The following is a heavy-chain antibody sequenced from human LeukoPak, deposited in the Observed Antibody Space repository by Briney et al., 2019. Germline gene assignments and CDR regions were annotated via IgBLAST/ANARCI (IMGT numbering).Heavy chain of an antibody. CDR3: ARVKLGTTVTSGL. D-gene: IGHD4-17*01. Sequence: GSLRLSCTASAFTFSNYSMNWVRQAPGKGLEWVSSISSSSSYIYYADSVKGRFTISRDNAKNSLYLQMNSLRAEDTAVYYCARVKLGTTVTSGLWGQGTLVTVSS. CDR2: ISSSSSYI. J-gene: IGHJ4*02. CDR1: AFTFSNYS. V-gene: IGHV3-21*01.